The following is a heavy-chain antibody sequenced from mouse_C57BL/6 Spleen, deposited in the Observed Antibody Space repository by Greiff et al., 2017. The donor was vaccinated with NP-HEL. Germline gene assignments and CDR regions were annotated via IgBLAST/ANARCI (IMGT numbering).Heavy chain of an antibody. J-gene: IGHJ2*01. Sequence: VQLQQSGAELVRPGASVKLSCTASGFNIKDYYMHWVKQRPEQGLEWIGRIDPEDGDTEYAPKFQGKATMTADTSSNTAYLQLSSLTSEDTAVYYCTNSDVSREYYFDYWGQGTTLTVSS. V-gene: IGHV14-1*01. CDR3: TNSDVSREYYFDY. CDR1: GFNIKDYY. D-gene: IGHD1-1*01. CDR2: IDPEDGDT.